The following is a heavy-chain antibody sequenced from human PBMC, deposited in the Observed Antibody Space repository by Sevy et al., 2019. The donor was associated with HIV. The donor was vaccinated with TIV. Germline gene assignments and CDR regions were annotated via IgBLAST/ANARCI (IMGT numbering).Heavy chain of an antibody. CDR1: GFTFSSYA. CDR2: IRGSGGST. J-gene: IGHJ6*02. D-gene: IGHD3-22*01. CDR3: HGDYDSSQLASYYYYGMDV. Sequence: GGSLRLSCAASGFTFSSYAMSWVRLAPGKGLEWVSTIRGSGGSTDYADSVKGRFTISRDNSKNTLYFQMNSLRAEDTAVYYCHGDYDSSQLASYYYYGMDVWGQGTTVTVSS. V-gene: IGHV3-23*01.